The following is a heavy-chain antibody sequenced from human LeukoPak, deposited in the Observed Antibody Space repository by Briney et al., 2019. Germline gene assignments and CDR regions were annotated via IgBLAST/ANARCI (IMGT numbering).Heavy chain of an antibody. J-gene: IGHJ4*02. CDR3: ARDQIDCSGGSCYDY. CDR1: GYTFTSSG. D-gene: IGHD2-15*01. CDR2: ISAYNGNT. Sequence: GASVKVSCKASGYTFTSSGISWVRQAPGEGLEWRGWISAYNGNTNYAQKLQGRVAMTTDTSPSTAYMELRSLGSYDTAVYYFARDQIDCSGGSCYDYWGQGTLVTVSS. V-gene: IGHV1-18*01.